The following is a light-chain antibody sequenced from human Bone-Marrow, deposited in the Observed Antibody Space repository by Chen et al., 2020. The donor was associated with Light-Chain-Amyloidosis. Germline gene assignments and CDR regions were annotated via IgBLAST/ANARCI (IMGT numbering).Light chain of an antibody. CDR3: QQYYSTPFT. Sequence: DFVMTQSQDSLAVSLGERATINCKSSQSVLYSSNNENYLAWYQQKPGQPPKLLIRWASTRESGVPDRFSGSGSGTDFTLTISSPQAEDVAVYYCQQYYSTPFTFGPGTKVDIK. CDR1: QSVLYSSNNENY. V-gene: IGKV4-1*01. CDR2: WAS. J-gene: IGKJ3*01.